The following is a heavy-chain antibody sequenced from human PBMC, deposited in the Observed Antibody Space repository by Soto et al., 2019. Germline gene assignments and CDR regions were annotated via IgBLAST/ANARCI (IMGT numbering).Heavy chain of an antibody. CDR1: GGIFHGYG. CDR3: ARDGIGGTVFRGYLDY. CDR2: IRFDGSNE. Sequence: GGSLRLSCAVPGGIFHGYGMHWVRQAPDKGLEWVAIIRFDGSNEEYADSVKGRFTISRDNSKNTLYLQMNTLGAEDTAVYYCARDGIGGTVFRGYLDYWGRGTVVTVSS. J-gene: IGHJ4*02. V-gene: IGHV3-33*01. D-gene: IGHD1-7*01.